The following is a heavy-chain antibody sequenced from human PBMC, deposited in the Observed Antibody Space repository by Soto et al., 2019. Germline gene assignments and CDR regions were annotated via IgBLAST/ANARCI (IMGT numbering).Heavy chain of an antibody. D-gene: IGHD3-22*01. CDR2: IYHSGNT. CDR3: ARFGHSGGYFPSYFDS. J-gene: IGHJ4*02. CDR1: GASISSGDYS. V-gene: IGHV4-30-2*01. Sequence: SETLSLTCAVSGASISSGDYSWTWIRQPPGRGLEWIGYIYHSGNTYYNPSLKSRVTISVVRSKNQFFLDLNYVTAADTALYYCARFGHSGGYFPSYFDSWGQGTLVTVSS.